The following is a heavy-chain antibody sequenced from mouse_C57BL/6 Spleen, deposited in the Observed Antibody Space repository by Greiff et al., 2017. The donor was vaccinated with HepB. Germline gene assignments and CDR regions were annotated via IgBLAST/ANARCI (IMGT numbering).Heavy chain of an antibody. D-gene: IGHD2-5*01. Sequence: EVNVVESGEGLVKPGGSLKLSCAASGFTFSSYAMSWVRQTPEKRLEWVAYISSGGDYIYYADTVEGRFTISRDNARNTLYLQMSSLKSEDTAMYYCTRDLDSNFDYWGQGTTLTVSS. CDR3: TRDLDSNFDY. V-gene: IGHV5-9-1*02. CDR1: GFTFSSYA. CDR2: ISSGGDYI. J-gene: IGHJ2*01.